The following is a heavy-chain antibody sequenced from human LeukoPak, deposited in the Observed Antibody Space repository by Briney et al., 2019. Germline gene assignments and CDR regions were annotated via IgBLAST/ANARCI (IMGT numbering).Heavy chain of an antibody. Sequence: SETLSLTCAVYGGSFSGYYWSWIRQPPGKGLEWIGEINHSGSTNYNPSLKSRVTISVDTSKNQFSLKLSSVTAADTAVYYCAREENGDYGRHYFDYWGQGTLVTVSS. CDR2: INHSGST. CDR3: AREENGDYGRHYFDY. V-gene: IGHV4-34*01. CDR1: GGSFSGYY. J-gene: IGHJ4*02. D-gene: IGHD4-17*01.